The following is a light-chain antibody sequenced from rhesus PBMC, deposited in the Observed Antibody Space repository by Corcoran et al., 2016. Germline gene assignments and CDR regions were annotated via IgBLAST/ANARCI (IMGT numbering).Light chain of an antibody. CDR1: QSLLYSSNNKTY. Sequence: DIVLTQSPDSLAVSLGERVTINCKSSQSLLYSSNNKTYLAWYQQKPGQAPKLLLYWASTRESGVPNLFSGSGSGTDFTLTISGLKAEDVAVYYCQQYYGTPLTFGGGTKVEIK. J-gene: IGKJ4*01. V-gene: IGKV4-1*01. CDR3: QQYYGTPLT. CDR2: WAS.